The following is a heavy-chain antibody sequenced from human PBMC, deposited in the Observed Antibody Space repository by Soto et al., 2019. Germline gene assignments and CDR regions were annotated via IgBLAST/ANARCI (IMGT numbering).Heavy chain of an antibody. CDR1: GGSLSHYY. Sequence: QVQLQQWGAGLLKPSETLSLNCAVNGGSLSHYYWSWIRQPPGKGLEWIGEIKGDGSTNYSPSLKSRATIPSDTSNDHFSLSLYAVTAADTGVYYCARGQEGVVSTHWDQGTLVTVSS. CDR3: ARGQEGVVSTH. D-gene: IGHD5-12*01. V-gene: IGHV4-34*01. J-gene: IGHJ4*02. CDR2: IKGDGST.